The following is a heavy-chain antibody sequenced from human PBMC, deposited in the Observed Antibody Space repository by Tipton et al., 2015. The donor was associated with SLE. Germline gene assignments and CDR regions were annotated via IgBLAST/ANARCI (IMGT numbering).Heavy chain of an antibody. CDR2: IYYSGST. V-gene: IGHV4-30-4*01. CDR1: GGSISSGDYY. J-gene: IGHJ1*01. Sequence: TLSLTCTVSGGSISSGDYYCGLIRQPPGKGLEWIGYIYYSGSTYYNPSLKSRVRMSVDTSKHQISLKLNSVIAADTAVYYCARSAEYFQDWGQGTLVTVSS. CDR3: ARSAEYFQD.